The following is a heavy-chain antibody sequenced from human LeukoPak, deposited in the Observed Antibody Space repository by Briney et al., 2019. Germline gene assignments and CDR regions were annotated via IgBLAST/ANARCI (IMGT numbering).Heavy chain of an antibody. CDR2: INHSGST. CDR3: ARDGSSWYHNWFDP. D-gene: IGHD6-13*01. V-gene: IGHV4-39*07. J-gene: IGHJ5*02. CDR1: GGSISSSSYY. Sequence: PSETLSLTCTVSGGSISSSSYYWSWIRQPPGKGLEWIGEINHSGSTNYNPSLKSRVTISVDTSKNQFSLKLSSVTAADTAVYYCARDGSSWYHNWFDPWGQGTLVTVSS.